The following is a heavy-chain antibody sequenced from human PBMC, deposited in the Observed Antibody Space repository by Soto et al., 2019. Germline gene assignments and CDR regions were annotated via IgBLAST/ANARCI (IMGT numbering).Heavy chain of an antibody. D-gene: IGHD6-6*01. CDR1: GFTFSSYE. V-gene: IGHV3-48*03. CDR3: ARDLSSIAAFDY. Sequence: GSLIVSCASSGFTFSSYEMNWVRQAPGKGLEWVSYISSSGSTIYYADSVKGRFTISRDNAKNSLYLQMNSLRAEDTAVYYCARDLSSIAAFDYWGQGTLVTV. CDR2: ISSSGSTI. J-gene: IGHJ4*02.